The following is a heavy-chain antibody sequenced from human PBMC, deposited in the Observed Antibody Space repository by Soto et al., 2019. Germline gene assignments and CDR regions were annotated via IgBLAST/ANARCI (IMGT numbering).Heavy chain of an antibody. Sequence: PSETLSLTCAVSGGSISSGGYSWSWIRQPPGKGLEWIGYIYHSGSTYYNPSLKSRVTISVDRSKNQFSLKLSSVTAADTAVYYCARLASGSGWYGYYFDYWGQGNLVTVSS. J-gene: IGHJ4*02. CDR2: IYHSGST. D-gene: IGHD6-19*01. CDR3: ARLASGSGWYGYYFDY. V-gene: IGHV4-30-2*01. CDR1: GGSISSGGYS.